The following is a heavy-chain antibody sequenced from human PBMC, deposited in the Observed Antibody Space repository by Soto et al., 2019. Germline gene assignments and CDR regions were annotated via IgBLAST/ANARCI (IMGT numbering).Heavy chain of an antibody. Sequence: GSGPTLVNPTQTLTLTCTFSGFSLSTSGMCVSWIRQPPGKALEWLALIDWDDDKYYSTSLKTRLTISKDTSKNQVVLTMTNMDPVDSATYYCARILASSGWYYFDYWGQGTLVTVSS. CDR2: IDWDDDK. CDR3: ARILASSGWYYFDY. D-gene: IGHD6-19*01. CDR1: GFSLSTSGMC. J-gene: IGHJ4*02. V-gene: IGHV2-70*01.